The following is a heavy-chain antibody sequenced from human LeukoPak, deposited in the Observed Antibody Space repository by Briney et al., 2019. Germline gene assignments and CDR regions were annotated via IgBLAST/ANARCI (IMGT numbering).Heavy chain of an antibody. CDR3: ARLTPTTLSLYYYYMDV. V-gene: IGHV4-34*01. D-gene: IGHD2/OR15-2a*01. Sequence: SETLSLTCAVYGGSFSGYYWSWIRQPPGKGLEWVGEINHSGSTNYNPSLKSRVTISVDTSKNQFSLTLTSVTAADTAVYYCARLTPTTLSLYYYYMDVWGKGTTVTVSS. CDR1: GGSFSGYY. J-gene: IGHJ6*03. CDR2: INHSGST.